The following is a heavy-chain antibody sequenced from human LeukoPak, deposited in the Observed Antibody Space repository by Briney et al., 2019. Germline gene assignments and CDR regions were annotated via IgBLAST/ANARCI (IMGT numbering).Heavy chain of an antibody. J-gene: IGHJ5*02. CDR3: ARSMVRGVDWFDP. V-gene: IGHV4-39*01. CDR1: GFTFSSYSMN. D-gene: IGHD3-10*01. CDR2: IYYSGST. Sequence: PGGSLRLSCAASGFTFSSYSMNWVRQPPGKGLEWIGSIYYSGSTYYNPSLKSRVTISVDTSKNQFSLKLSSVTAADTAVYYCARSMVRGVDWFDPWGQGTLVTVSS.